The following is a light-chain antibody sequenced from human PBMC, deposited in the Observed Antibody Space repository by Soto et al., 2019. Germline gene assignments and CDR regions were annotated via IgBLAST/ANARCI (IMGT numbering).Light chain of an antibody. V-gene: IGKV1-8*01. CDR2: AAS. Sequence: AIRMTQSPSSFSASTGDRVTITCRASHGISSYLAWYQQKPGKAPKLLIYAASTLQSGVPSRFSGSGSGTDFTLTISCLQSEDFATYYCQQYYSYPTFGQGTRLEI. CDR1: HGISSY. J-gene: IGKJ5*01. CDR3: QQYYSYPT.